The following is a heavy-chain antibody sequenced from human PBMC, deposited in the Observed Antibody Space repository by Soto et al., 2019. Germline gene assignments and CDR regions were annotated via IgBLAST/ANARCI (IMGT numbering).Heavy chain of an antibody. V-gene: IGHV4-59*01. D-gene: IGHD3-10*01. CDR1: GGSITGYY. Sequence: SETLSLTCTVSGGSITGYYWAWIRQSPGKGLEWIGYIYYTGSAYYNPSLNSRVAISLDTSKNQFSLSLTSVSAADTAVYYCARGSLYGDFPFDIWGQGAMVTVSS. J-gene: IGHJ3*02. CDR2: IYYTGSA. CDR3: ARGSLYGDFPFDI.